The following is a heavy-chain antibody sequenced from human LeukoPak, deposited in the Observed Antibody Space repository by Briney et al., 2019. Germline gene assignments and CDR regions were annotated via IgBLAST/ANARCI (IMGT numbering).Heavy chain of an antibody. V-gene: IGHV1-18*01. Sequence: ASVKVSCKASGYTFTSYGISWVRQAPGQGLEWMGWISAYNGNTNYAQKLQGRVTMTTDTSTSTVYMELSSLRSEDTAVYYCARAVHYDILTGYSYNWFDPWGQGTLVTVSS. D-gene: IGHD3-9*01. CDR3: ARAVHYDILTGYSYNWFDP. CDR2: ISAYNGNT. J-gene: IGHJ5*02. CDR1: GYTFTSYG.